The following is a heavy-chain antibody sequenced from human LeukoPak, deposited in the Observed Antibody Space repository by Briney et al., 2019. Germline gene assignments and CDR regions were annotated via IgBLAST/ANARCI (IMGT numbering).Heavy chain of an antibody. CDR2: ISTSGATI. CDR3: ARDLGGYSGPSAY. Sequence: PGGSLRLSCAASGFTFSDYYMSWIRQAPGKGLEWVSYISTSGATIYYADSVKGRFTISRDNAKNSLYLQMNTLRADDTAVYYCARDLGGYSGPSAYWGQGTLVTVPS. CDR1: GFTFSDYY. J-gene: IGHJ4*02. V-gene: IGHV3-11*01. D-gene: IGHD5-12*01.